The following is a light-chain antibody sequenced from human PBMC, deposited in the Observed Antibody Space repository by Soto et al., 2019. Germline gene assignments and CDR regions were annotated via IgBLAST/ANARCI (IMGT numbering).Light chain of an antibody. J-gene: IGKJ2*01. CDR2: GAS. V-gene: IGKV1-9*01. Sequence: ASQGINNFLAWYQQKPGKAPNLLIYGASYLQTGVPSRFSGSGSGTEFTLTISSLQPEDSATYYCQHLKSYPYTFGQGTKVDIK. CDR3: QHLKSYPYT. CDR1: QGINNF.